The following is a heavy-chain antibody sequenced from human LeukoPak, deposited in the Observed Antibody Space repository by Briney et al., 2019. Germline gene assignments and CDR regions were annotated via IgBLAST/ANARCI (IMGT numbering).Heavy chain of an antibody. J-gene: IGHJ4*02. CDR1: GYSFTSYW. CDR2: IYVGDSDT. V-gene: IGHV5-51*01. Sequence: GESLKISCKGSGYSFTSYWIGWVRQMPGKGLEWMGIIYVGDSDTTYSPSFQGQVTISADKSISTAYLQWSSLKASVTAMYYCARRGPRDCIDNWGQGTLVTVSS. CDR3: ARRGPRDCIDN. D-gene: IGHD2-21*02.